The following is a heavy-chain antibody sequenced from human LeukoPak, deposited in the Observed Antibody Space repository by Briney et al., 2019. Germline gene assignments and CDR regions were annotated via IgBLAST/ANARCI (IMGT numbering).Heavy chain of an antibody. Sequence: PSETLSLTCAVYGGSFSGYYWSWIRQPAGKGLEWIGRIYTSGSTNYNPSLKSRVTMSVDTSKNQFSLKLSSVTAADTAVYYCARDTYYYGSGSYDFYYYYYMDVWGKGTTVTISS. CDR3: ARDTYYYGSGSYDFYYYYYMDV. D-gene: IGHD3-10*01. V-gene: IGHV4-4*07. CDR1: GGSFSGYY. J-gene: IGHJ6*03. CDR2: IYTSGST.